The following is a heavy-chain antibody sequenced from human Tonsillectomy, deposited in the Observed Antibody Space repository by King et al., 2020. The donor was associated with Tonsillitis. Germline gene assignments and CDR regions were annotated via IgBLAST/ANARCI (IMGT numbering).Heavy chain of an antibody. J-gene: IGHJ4*02. CDR2: ISAYNDNT. D-gene: IGHD3-22*01. V-gene: IGHV1-18*01. Sequence: VQLVQSGAEVKKPGASVKVSCMASGFTFSSYRISWVRQAPGQGLEWMGWISAYNDNTNYAPKLQGRVTMTTNTSTSTAYLELRSLRSDDTGIYYCARDFGSEGGKAYYYASPYPDFWGQGTLVTVSS. CDR1: GFTFSSYR. CDR3: ARDFGSEGGKAYYYASPYPDF.